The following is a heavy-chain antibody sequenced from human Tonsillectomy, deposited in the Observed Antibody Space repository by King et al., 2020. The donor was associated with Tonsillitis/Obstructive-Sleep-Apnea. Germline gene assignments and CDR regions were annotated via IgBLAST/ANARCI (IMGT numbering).Heavy chain of an antibody. CDR1: GFTFSSYW. Sequence: QLVQSGGGLVQPGGSLRLSCAASGFTFSSYWKSWVRQAPGKGLEWVANIKEDGSEKYYVDSVKGRFTISRDNAKNSLYLQMNSLRAEDTAVYYCARVLDYFDSSGSRAFYVWGQGTMVTVSS. D-gene: IGHD3-22*01. J-gene: IGHJ3*01. CDR3: ARVLDYFDSSGSRAFYV. CDR2: IKEDGSEK. V-gene: IGHV3-7*03.